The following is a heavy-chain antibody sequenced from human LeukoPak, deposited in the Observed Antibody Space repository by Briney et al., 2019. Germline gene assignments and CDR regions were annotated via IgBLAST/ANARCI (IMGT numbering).Heavy chain of an antibody. Sequence: ASVKVSCKTSGYSFDTYGINWVRQAPGQGPEWMGWINPLNYKTVYAQKFQGRLTLTTESSTSTAYLDLRSLTSDDTATFYCARGDWNYASGGEALDYWGQGTLVTVSS. D-gene: IGHD1-7*01. CDR2: INPLNYKT. J-gene: IGHJ4*02. CDR1: GYSFDTYG. V-gene: IGHV1-18*01. CDR3: ARGDWNYASGGEALDY.